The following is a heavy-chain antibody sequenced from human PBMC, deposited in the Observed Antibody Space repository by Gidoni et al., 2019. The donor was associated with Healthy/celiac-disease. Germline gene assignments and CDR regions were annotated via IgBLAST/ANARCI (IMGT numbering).Heavy chain of an antibody. CDR3: ARDHCTNGVCYTDY. CDR2: MNPNSGKT. V-gene: IGHV1-8*01. Sequence: QVQLVQSGAEVKKPGASVKVSCQASGYTFTSYDINWVRQATGQGLEWMGWMNPNSGKTGDAQKFQGRVTRTRNTSISTAYMELSSLRSEDTAVYYCARDHCTNGVCYTDYWGQGTLVTVSS. D-gene: IGHD2-8*01. CDR1: GYTFTSYD. J-gene: IGHJ4*02.